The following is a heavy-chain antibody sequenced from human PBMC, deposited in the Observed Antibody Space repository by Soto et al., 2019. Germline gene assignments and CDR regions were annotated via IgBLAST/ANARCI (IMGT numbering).Heavy chain of an antibody. V-gene: IGHV3-23*01. CDR3: ARGSPSSSWSH. D-gene: IGHD6-13*01. CDR2: VRGNSYGA. J-gene: IGHJ4*02. Sequence: GGSLRLSCAASGFMFENYAMIWVRQAPGKGLEWVATVRGNSYGAYYADSVRGRFIISRDNSKNTMSLQLNSLRSEDTAVYYCARGSPSSSWSHWGQGTLVTVSS. CDR1: GFMFENYA.